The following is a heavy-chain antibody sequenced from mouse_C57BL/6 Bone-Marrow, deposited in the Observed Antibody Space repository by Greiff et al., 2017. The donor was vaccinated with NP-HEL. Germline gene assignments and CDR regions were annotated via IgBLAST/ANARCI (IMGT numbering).Heavy chain of an antibody. Sequence: QVQLKQSGAELVRPGASVTLSCKASGYTFTDYEMHWVKQTPVHGLEWIGAIDPETGGTAYNQKFKGKAILTADKSSSTAYMELRSLTSEDSAVYYCTKNSHYYDYDGYFDVWGTGTTVTVSS. CDR1: GYTFTDYE. V-gene: IGHV1-15*01. J-gene: IGHJ1*03. CDR2: IDPETGGT. D-gene: IGHD2-4*01. CDR3: TKNSHYYDYDGYFDV.